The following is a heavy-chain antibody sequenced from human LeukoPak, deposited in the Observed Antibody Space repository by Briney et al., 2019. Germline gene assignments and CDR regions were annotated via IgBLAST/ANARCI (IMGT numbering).Heavy chain of an antibody. V-gene: IGHV4-39*01. D-gene: IGHD2-21*02. CDR3: ARLPPVGGRGLPE. CDR2: IYYSGST. Sequence: SETLSLTCTVSGGSISSSSYYWGWIRQPPGKGLEWIGSIYYSGSTYYNPSLKSRVTISVDTSKNQFSLKLSSVTAADTAVYYCARLPPVGGRGLPEWGQGTLVTVSS. J-gene: IGHJ4*02. CDR1: GGSISSSSYY.